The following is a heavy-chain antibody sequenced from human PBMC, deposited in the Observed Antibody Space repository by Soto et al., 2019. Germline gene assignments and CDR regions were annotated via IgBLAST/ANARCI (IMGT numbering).Heavy chain of an antibody. CDR1: GFTFSSYA. CDR3: AKPLNMIVVVIPF. J-gene: IGHJ4*02. D-gene: IGHD3-22*01. V-gene: IGHV3-23*01. CDR2: ISGSGGST. Sequence: PGGSLRLSCAASGFTFSSYAMSWVPRPPGKGLEWVSAISGSGGSTYYADSVKGRFTISRDNSKNTLYLQMNSLRAEDTAVYYCAKPLNMIVVVIPFWGQGTLVTVSS.